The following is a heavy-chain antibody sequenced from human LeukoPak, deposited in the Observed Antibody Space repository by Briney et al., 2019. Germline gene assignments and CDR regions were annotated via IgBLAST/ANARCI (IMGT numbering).Heavy chain of an antibody. CDR1: GFXFSSYG. CDR3: ARDVYYDSGSRIENWLDP. V-gene: IGHV3-30*03. CDR2: ISYDGSNK. D-gene: IGHD3-10*01. J-gene: IGHJ5*02. Sequence: GGSLRLSCGASGFXFSSYGMHWVRQAPGKGLEWVAVISYDGSNKYYADSVKGRFTISRDNSKNTLYLQMNSLRAEDTAVYYCARDVYYDSGSRIENWLDPWGQGTLVTVSS.